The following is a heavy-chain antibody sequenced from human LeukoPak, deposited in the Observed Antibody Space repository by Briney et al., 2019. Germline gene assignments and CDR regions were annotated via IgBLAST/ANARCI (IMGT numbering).Heavy chain of an antibody. D-gene: IGHD3-22*01. CDR3: ARYESSGLDH. CDR2: IYYNGRT. CDR1: GGSINNYY. J-gene: IGHJ4*02. V-gene: IGHV4-59*08. Sequence: SETLSLTCTVSGGSINNYYWSWIRQTPGMGLEWIGYIYYNGRTSQNPSLRGRITISVDTSKNQFSLNLNSVTAADTAVYYCARYESSGLDHWGQGTLVTVSS.